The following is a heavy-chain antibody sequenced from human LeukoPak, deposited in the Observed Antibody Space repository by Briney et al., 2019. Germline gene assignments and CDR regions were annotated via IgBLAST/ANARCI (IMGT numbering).Heavy chain of an antibody. CDR2: IYYSGST. Sequence: PSETLSLTCTVSGGSLSSYYWSWIRQPPGKGLEWIGYIYYSGSTNYNPSLKSRVTISVDTSKNQFSLKLSSVTAADTAVYYCARGYGGNTADAFDIWGQGTMVTVSS. J-gene: IGHJ3*02. CDR1: GGSLSSYY. D-gene: IGHD4-23*01. CDR3: ARGYGGNTADAFDI. V-gene: IGHV4-59*08.